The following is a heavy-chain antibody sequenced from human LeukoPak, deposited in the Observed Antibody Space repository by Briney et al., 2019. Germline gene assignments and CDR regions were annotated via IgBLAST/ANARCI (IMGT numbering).Heavy chain of an antibody. CDR3: ARRLYYYDSSGLSGVLADAFDI. D-gene: IGHD3-22*01. CDR1: GGSFSGYY. J-gene: IGHJ3*02. Sequence: SETLSLTCAVYGGSFSGYYWSWIRQPPGKGLEWIGEINHSGSTNYNPSLKSRVTISVDTSKNQFSLKLSSVTAADTALYYCARRLYYYDSSGLSGVLADAFDIWGQGTMVTVSS. V-gene: IGHV4-34*01. CDR2: INHSGST.